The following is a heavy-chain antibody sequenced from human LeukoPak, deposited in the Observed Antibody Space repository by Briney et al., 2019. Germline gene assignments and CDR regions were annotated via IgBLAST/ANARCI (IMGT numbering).Heavy chain of an antibody. V-gene: IGHV3-21*01. CDR1: GFTFSSYW. D-gene: IGHD2-2*01. J-gene: IGHJ4*02. CDR3: APYCSSTSCPVDY. Sequence: PGGSLRLSCAASGFTFSSYWMHWVRQAPGKGLEWVSSISSSSSYIYYADSVKGRFTISRDNAKNSLYLQMNSLRAEDTAVYYCAPYCSSTSCPVDYWGQGTLVTVSS. CDR2: ISSSSSYI.